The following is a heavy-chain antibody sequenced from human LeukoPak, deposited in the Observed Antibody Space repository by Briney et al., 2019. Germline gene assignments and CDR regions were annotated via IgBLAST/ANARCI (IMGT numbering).Heavy chain of an antibody. J-gene: IGHJ6*03. Sequence: SETLSLTCTVSDDSITMYYWTWIRQPPGKGLEWIGYVDHTGSTNFNPSLNDRVSISRDTSKNLFSLRLRSVTAADTAVYFCARGRVSSSTWYSTYYYYFYMDVWGKGTTVTVSS. D-gene: IGHD1-1*01. CDR2: VDHTGST. V-gene: IGHV4-59*01. CDR1: DDSITMYY. CDR3: ARGRVSSSTWYSTYYYYFYMDV.